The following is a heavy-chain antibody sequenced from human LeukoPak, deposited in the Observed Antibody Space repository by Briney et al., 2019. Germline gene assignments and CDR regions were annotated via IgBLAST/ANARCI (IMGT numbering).Heavy chain of an antibody. V-gene: IGHV3-7*05. CDR1: GFIFSSYW. CDR2: IKQDGSEK. Sequence: GGSLRLSCAASGFIFSSYWMSWVRQAPGKGLEWVANIKQDGSEKYYVDSVKGRFTISRDNAKNSLYLQMNSLRAGDTAVYYCARYYDFWSGRDYWGQGTLVTVSS. D-gene: IGHD3-3*01. J-gene: IGHJ4*02. CDR3: ARYYDFWSGRDY.